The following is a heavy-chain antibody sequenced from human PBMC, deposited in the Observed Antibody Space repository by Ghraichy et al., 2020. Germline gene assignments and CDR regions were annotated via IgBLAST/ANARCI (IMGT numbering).Heavy chain of an antibody. J-gene: IGHJ4*02. CDR1: GYTFTSYG. D-gene: IGHD3-22*01. CDR3: ARVVGYDSSGYYDY. CDR2: ISAYNGNT. V-gene: IGHV1-18*04. Sequence: VKVSCKASGYTFTSYGISWVRQAPGQGLEWMGWISAYNGNTNYAQKLQGRVTMTTDTSTSTAYMELRSLRSDDTAVYYCARVVGYDSSGYYDYWGQGTLVTVSS.